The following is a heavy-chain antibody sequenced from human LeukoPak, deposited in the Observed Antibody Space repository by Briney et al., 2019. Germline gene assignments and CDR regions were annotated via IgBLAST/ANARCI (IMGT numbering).Heavy chain of an antibody. CDR3: ATVSGWYGGEDY. D-gene: IGHD6-19*01. V-gene: IGHV1-24*01. CDR2: FDPEDGET. J-gene: IGHJ4*02. CDR1: GYTLTELS. Sequence: ASVKVSCKVSGYTLTELSMHWVRQAPGKGLEWMGGFDPEDGETIYAQKFQGRVTMTADTSTDTAYMELSSLRSEDTAVYYCATVSGWYGGEDYWGQGTLVTVSS.